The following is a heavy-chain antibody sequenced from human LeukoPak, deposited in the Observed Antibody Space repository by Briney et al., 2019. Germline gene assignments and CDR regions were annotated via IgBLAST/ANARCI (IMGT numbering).Heavy chain of an antibody. CDR2: IRHRDGTT. CDR1: GFTFSRSA. Sequence: GRALRLSCAASGFTFSRSAMHWVRQAPGKGLEWVGFIRHRDGTTEYAASVRGRFSISRDESNRIAYLQMNSLKTEDTAVYHCNRWHISGVSYSNVWGQGTLVTVSS. V-gene: IGHV3-49*04. J-gene: IGHJ4*02. CDR3: NRWHISGVSYSNV. D-gene: IGHD2-15*01.